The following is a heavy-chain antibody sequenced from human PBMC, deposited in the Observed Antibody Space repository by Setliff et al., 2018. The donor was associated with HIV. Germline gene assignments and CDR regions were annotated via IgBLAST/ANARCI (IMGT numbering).Heavy chain of an antibody. D-gene: IGHD3-3*01. CDR3: ARELKGVYDSWISSDPPYYFDN. Sequence: SVKVSCKASGGTFSRSVFSWVRQAPGQGLQWMGRFIPMFGATKYAQGFQSRVTITADRSTSTVHMELRSLRSVDTAVYYCARELKGVYDSWISSDPPYYFDNWGQGTLVTVSS. CDR2: FIPMFGAT. V-gene: IGHV1-69*06. CDR1: GGTFSRSV. J-gene: IGHJ4*02.